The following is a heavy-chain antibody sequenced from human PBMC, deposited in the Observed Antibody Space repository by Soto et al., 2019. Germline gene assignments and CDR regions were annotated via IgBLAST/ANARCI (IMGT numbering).Heavy chain of an antibody. CDR2: PYYRGST. D-gene: IGHD6-13*01. Sequence: NPSKTLSLTCTVSGGSSSSYYWGWIRQPPGKGLEGIGYPYYRGSTNYSPPLKGRVTISVDPSKHQFSLKLSSVTAADTAVYYCAREGERLVVDYWGQGTVVTVSS. V-gene: IGHV4-59*01. CDR3: AREGERLVVDY. J-gene: IGHJ4*02. CDR1: GGSSSSYY.